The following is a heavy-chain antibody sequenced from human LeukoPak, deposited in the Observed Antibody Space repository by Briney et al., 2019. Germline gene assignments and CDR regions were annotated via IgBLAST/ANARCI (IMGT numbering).Heavy chain of an antibody. CDR1: GFTFSDYG. Sequence: GGSLRLSCAASGFTFSDYGMHWVRQAPGKGLVWVSRINSDGSSTSYADSVKGRFTISRDNAKNTLYLQMNSLRAEDTAVYYCARVEVAAAFDYWGQGTLVTVSS. D-gene: IGHD6-13*01. J-gene: IGHJ4*02. CDR2: INSDGSST. CDR3: ARVEVAAAFDY. V-gene: IGHV3-74*01.